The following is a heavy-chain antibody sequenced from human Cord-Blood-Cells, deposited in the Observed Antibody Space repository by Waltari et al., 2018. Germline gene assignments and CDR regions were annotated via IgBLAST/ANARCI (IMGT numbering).Heavy chain of an antibody. CDR2: IKPKRGGA. Sequence: QVQLVQSGAEVKKPGASVKVSCKASGYTFTGYYMHWVRQAPGQGLGWMGWIKPKRGGANYAQKFQGRVTMTRNTYISTAYMELSRLRSDDTAVYYCARGAGSSSSYYYYYMDVWGKGTTVTVSS. CDR1: GYTFTGYY. CDR3: ARGAGSSSSYYYYYMDV. J-gene: IGHJ6*03. V-gene: IGHV1-2*02. D-gene: IGHD6-6*01.